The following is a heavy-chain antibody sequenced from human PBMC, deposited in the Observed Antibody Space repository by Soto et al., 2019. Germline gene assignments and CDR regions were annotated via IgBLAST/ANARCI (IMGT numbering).Heavy chain of an antibody. Sequence: SVKVSCKASGGTFSTYAISWARQAPGQGLEWMGGIIPIFGPANYAQKFQGRVTITAVKSTSTAYMEQRSLSSDDTPVYSCPSSNGMDVLGQLTRITVSS. J-gene: IGHJ6*02. CDR3: PSSNGMDV. CDR2: IIPIFGPA. V-gene: IGHV1-69*06. CDR1: GGTFSTYA.